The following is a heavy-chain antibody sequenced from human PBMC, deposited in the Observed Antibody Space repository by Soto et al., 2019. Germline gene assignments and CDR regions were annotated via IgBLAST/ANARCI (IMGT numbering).Heavy chain of an antibody. CDR2: ISGSGGST. CDR1: GFTFSSYA. J-gene: IGHJ6*03. Sequence: GESLKISCAASGFTFSSYAMSWVRQAPGKGLEWVSAISGSGGSTYYADSVKGRFTISRDNSKNTLYLQMNSLRAEDTAVYYCAKDRAHGDGWGPAYYMDVWGKGTTVTVSS. V-gene: IGHV3-23*01. D-gene: IGHD4-17*01. CDR3: AKDRAHGDGWGPAYYMDV.